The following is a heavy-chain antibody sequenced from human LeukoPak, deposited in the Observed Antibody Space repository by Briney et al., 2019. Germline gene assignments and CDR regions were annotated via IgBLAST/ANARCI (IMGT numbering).Heavy chain of an antibody. D-gene: IGHD6-13*01. CDR1: GYTFTGYY. V-gene: IGHV1-2*02. CDR3: ARELHGVGSSSWYRMTDAFDI. CDR2: INPNSGGT. J-gene: IGHJ3*02. Sequence: ASVKVSCKASGYTFTGYYMHWVRQAPGQGLEWMGWINPNSGGTNYAQKFQGRVTMTRDTSISTAYMELSRLRSDDTAVYYCARELHGVGSSSWYRMTDAFDIWGQGTMVTVSS.